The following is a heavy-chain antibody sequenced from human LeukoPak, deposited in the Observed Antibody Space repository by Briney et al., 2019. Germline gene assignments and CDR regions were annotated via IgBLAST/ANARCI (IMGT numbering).Heavy chain of an antibody. CDR1: GDSMRKYC. D-gene: IGHD3-3*01. J-gene: IGHJ4*02. CDR3: AKVATFGVLEYYFDY. V-gene: IGHV4-4*07. Sequence: SSETLSLTCTVSGDSMRKYCWSWIRQPAGKGLEWIGRIYASGDTKYNPSLKSRVAMSVDTSKNQFSLKLSSVTAADTAVYYCAKVATFGVLEYYFDYWGQGTLVTVSS. CDR2: IYASGDT.